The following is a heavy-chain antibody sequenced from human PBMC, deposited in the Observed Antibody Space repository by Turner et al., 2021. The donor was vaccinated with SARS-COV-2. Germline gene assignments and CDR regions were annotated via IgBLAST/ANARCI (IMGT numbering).Heavy chain of an antibody. J-gene: IGHJ6*02. CDR3: AIIDMVRGVMEGYYGMDV. CDR2: INPNGGGT. V-gene: IGHV1-2*02. CDR1: GYTLTELS. Sequence: QVQLVQSGAEAKKPGASVRVSCKVSGYTLTELSMHWVRQAPGKGLGWRGWINPNGGGTNYAQKFKGRVTMTRDTSISTAYMKLSRLRSDDTAVYYGAIIDMVRGVMEGYYGMDVWGQGTTVTVSS. D-gene: IGHD3-10*01.